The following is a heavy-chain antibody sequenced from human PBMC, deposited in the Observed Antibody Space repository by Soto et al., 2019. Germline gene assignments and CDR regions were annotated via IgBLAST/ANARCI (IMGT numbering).Heavy chain of an antibody. CDR3: ARGGSSGWYGVFRYFDL. CDR1: GFTVSSNY. V-gene: IGHV3-53*02. CDR2: IYSGGST. D-gene: IGHD6-19*01. Sequence: EVQLVETGGGLIQPGGSPRLSCAASGFTVSSNYMSWVRQAPGKGLEWVSVIYSGGSTYYADSVKGRFTISRDNSKNTLYLQMNSLRAEDTAVYYCARGGSSGWYGVFRYFDLWGRGTLVTVSS. J-gene: IGHJ2*01.